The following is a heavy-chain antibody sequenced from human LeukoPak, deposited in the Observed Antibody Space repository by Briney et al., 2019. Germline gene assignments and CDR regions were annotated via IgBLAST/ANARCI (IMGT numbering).Heavy chain of an antibody. Sequence: ASVKVSCKASGGTFSSYAISWVRQAPGQGLEWMGGIIPIFGTANYAQKFQGRVTITTDESTSTAYMELSSLRSEDTAVYYCASPRLYYDSSGYYEGGFDYRGQGTLVTVSS. CDR1: GGTFSSYA. CDR2: IIPIFGTA. CDR3: ASPRLYYDSSGYYEGGFDY. V-gene: IGHV1-69*05. D-gene: IGHD3-22*01. J-gene: IGHJ4*02.